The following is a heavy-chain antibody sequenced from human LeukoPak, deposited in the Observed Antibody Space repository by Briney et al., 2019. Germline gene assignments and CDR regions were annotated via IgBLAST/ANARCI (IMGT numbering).Heavy chain of an antibody. CDR1: GGSISSYY. V-gene: IGHV4-59*12. Sequence: SETLSLTCNVSGGSISSYYWSWIRQPPGKGLEWIGYIYYSGSTNYNPSLKSRVTISINTSKNQFSLNLTSVTAADTAVYYCARDKRGLAWFDPWGQGTLVTVSS. CDR3: ARDKRGLAWFDP. CDR2: IYYSGST. J-gene: IGHJ5*02. D-gene: IGHD3-16*01.